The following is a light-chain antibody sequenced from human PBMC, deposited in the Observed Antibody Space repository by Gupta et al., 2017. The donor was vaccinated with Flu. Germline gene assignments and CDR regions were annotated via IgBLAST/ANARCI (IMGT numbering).Light chain of an antibody. CDR3: SSYAGSNNFVV. CDR1: SSDGGCYND. V-gene: IGLV2-8*01. Sequence: SSDGGCYNDGPWYQQHPGKAPKLMIYEVTKLPSGVPDRVSGSKSGNTASLTVSGLQAEDEADYYCSSYAGSNNFVVFGGGTKLTVL. J-gene: IGLJ2*01. CDR2: EVT.